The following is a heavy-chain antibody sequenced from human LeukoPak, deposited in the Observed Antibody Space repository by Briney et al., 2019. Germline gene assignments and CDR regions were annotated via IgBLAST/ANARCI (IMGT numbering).Heavy chain of an antibody. Sequence: GGSLRLSCAASGFTFSSYWMHWVRQAPGKGLVWVSRINSDGSSTSYADSVKGRFTISRDNAKNTLYLQMNSLRAEDTAVYYCAREARFLEPGAFDIWGQGTMVTVSS. V-gene: IGHV3-74*01. J-gene: IGHJ3*02. D-gene: IGHD3-3*01. CDR2: INSDGSST. CDR1: GFTFSSYW. CDR3: AREARFLEPGAFDI.